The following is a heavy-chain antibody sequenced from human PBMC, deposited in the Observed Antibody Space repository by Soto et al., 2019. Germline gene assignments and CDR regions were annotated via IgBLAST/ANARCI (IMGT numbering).Heavy chain of an antibody. J-gene: IGHJ4*02. D-gene: IGHD3-9*01. CDR2: IYSDGTT. Sequence: EEQLVESGGGLVQAGGSLRLSCAVSGFSVSNNYMTWVRQAPGKGLEWVSVIYSDGTTYHADSVKGRFIASRDNSQNTLYLQMNNLRVEDTAVYYCARDTHGALRSDWWGLGTLVTVAS. CDR3: ARDTHGALRSDW. CDR1: GFSVSNNY. V-gene: IGHV3-66*01.